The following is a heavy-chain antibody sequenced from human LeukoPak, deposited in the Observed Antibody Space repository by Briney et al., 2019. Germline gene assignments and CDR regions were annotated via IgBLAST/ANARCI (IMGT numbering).Heavy chain of an antibody. V-gene: IGHV3-23*01. CDR3: AKAGLDGLGY. Sequence: PGGSLRLSCAVSGFTFSTYVMSWVRQAPGKGLEWVSSVSGSGGGTYYADSVKGRLTISRDNSKNTLYLQMDSLRAEDTAIYYCAKAGLDGLGYWGQGALVTVSS. J-gene: IGHJ4*02. CDR2: VSGSGGGT. CDR1: GFTFSTYV. D-gene: IGHD3/OR15-3a*01.